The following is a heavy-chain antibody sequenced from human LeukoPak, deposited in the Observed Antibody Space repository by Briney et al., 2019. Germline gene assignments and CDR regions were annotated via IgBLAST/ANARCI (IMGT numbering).Heavy chain of an antibody. CDR2: IYYSGST. J-gene: IGHJ4*02. CDR3: ARGENMMTFGGVIAPDFDY. V-gene: IGHV4-59*01. D-gene: IGHD3-16*02. Sequence: SETLSLTRTVSGGSPTGDFWSGIRHPPAKGLAWSGYIYYSGSTNYNPSLKSRVTISVDASKNQFSLKLSSVTAADTAVYYCARGENMMTFGGVIAPDFDYWGQGTLVTVSS. CDR1: GGSPTGDF.